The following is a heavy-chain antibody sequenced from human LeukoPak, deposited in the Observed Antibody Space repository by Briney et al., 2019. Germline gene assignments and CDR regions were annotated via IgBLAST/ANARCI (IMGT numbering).Heavy chain of an antibody. CDR2: MNPNSGNT. D-gene: IGHD3-22*01. V-gene: IGHV1-8*01. J-gene: IGHJ4*02. Sequence: GASVKVSCKASGYTFTSYDINWVRQATGQGLEWMGWMNPNSGNTGYAQKFQGRVTITRNTSISTAYMELSSLRSEDTAVYYCARQGYYYDSSGYGLQNFDYWGQGTLVTVSS. CDR3: ARQGYYYDSSGYGLQNFDY. CDR1: GYTFTSYD.